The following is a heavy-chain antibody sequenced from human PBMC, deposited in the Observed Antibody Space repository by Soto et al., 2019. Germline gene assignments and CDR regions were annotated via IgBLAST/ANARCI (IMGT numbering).Heavy chain of an antibody. CDR2: VYHNGNA. CDR3: ARDHAVYYSGTYYLAWFDP. Sequence: SETLSLTCEVSGYSISSGYYWGWIRQTPGKGLEWMGSVYHNGNAYYNPSLKSRVTISLDASNNQLSLNLRSVTAADTAIYYCARDHAVYYSGTYYLAWFDPWGQGTLVTVS. D-gene: IGHD1-26*01. CDR1: GYSISSGYY. J-gene: IGHJ5*02. V-gene: IGHV4-38-2*02.